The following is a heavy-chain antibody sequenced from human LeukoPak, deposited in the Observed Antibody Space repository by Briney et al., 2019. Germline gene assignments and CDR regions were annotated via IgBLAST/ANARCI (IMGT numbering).Heavy chain of an antibody. D-gene: IGHD5-12*01. V-gene: IGHV4-61*01. Sequence: MSSETLSLTCSVSDGSVSSGSYYLNWIRQPPGKGLEWIGQIYDSGSTNYNPSLKSRVTISVDTSKNQVSLKLSSVTAADTAVYYCARGRGWLPPGWGQGTLVTASS. CDR2: IYDSGST. J-gene: IGHJ4*02. CDR1: DGSVSSGSYY. CDR3: ARGRGWLPPG.